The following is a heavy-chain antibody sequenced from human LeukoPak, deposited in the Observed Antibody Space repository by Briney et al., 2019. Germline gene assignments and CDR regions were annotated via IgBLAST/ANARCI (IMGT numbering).Heavy chain of an antibody. CDR1: GGSFSGYY. D-gene: IGHD6-13*01. CDR3: ARGFGIAAAVDAFDI. Sequence: SETLSLTCAVYGGSFSGYYWSWIRQPPGKGLEWIGEINHSGSTNYNPSLKSRVTISVDTSKNQFSLKLSSVTAADTAVYYCARGFGIAAAVDAFDIWGQGTMVTVSS. V-gene: IGHV4-34*01. J-gene: IGHJ3*02. CDR2: INHSGST.